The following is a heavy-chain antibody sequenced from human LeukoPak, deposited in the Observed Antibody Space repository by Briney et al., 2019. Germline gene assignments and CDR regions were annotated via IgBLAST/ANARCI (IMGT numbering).Heavy chain of an antibody. CDR1: GFTFSSYA. J-gene: IGHJ4*02. CDR3: AKDSGYSSSWYGTIDY. CDR2: ISGSGGST. D-gene: IGHD6-13*01. Sequence: PGGSLRLSCAASGFTFSSYAMSWVRQAPGKGLEWVSAISGSGGSTYYADSVKGRFTISRDNSKNTLYLQMNSLRAEDTAVYYCAKDSGYSSSWYGTIDYWGQGTLVTVSS. V-gene: IGHV3-23*01.